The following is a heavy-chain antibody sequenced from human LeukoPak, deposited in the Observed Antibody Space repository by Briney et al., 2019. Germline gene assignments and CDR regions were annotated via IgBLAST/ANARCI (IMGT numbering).Heavy chain of an antibody. CDR1: GFTFSSYG. V-gene: IGHV3-30*18. CDR2: ISYDGSNK. J-gene: IGHJ3*02. CDR3: AKAPGLRPDAFDI. Sequence: GGFLRLSCAASGFTFSSYGMHWVRQAPGKGLEWVAVISYDGSNKYYADSVKGRFTISRDNSKNTLYLQMNSLRAEDTAVYYCAKAPGLRPDAFDIWGQGTMVTVSS.